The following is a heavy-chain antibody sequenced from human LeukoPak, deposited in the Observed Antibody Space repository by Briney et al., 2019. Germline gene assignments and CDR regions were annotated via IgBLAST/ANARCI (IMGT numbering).Heavy chain of an antibody. D-gene: IGHD6-13*01. CDR3: ATERAAAGTAGRDYYYYYGMDV. J-gene: IGHJ6*02. Sequence: ASVKVSCKASGYTFTSYGISWVRQAPGQGLEWMGWISAYNGNTNYAQKLQGRVTMTTDTSTSTAYMELRSLRSDDTAVYYCATERAAAGTAGRDYYYYYGMDVWGQGTTVTVSS. V-gene: IGHV1-18*01. CDR1: GYTFTSYG. CDR2: ISAYNGNT.